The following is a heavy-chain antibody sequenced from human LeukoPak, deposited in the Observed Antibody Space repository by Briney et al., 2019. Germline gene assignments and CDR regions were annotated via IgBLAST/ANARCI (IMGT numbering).Heavy chain of an antibody. J-gene: IGHJ4*02. D-gene: IGHD3-10*01. CDR2: TSGSGGST. CDR1: GFTFSSYA. CDR3: AKVKVRGVIDY. Sequence: GGSLRLSCAAPGFTFSSYAMSWVRQAPGKGLEWVSATSGSGGSTYYADSVKGRFTISRDNSKNTLYLQMNSLRAEDTAVYYCAKVKVRGVIDYWGQGTLVTVSS. V-gene: IGHV3-23*01.